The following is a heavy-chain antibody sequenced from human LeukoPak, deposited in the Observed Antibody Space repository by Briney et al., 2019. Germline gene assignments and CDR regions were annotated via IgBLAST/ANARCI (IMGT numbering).Heavy chain of an antibody. Sequence: SETLSLTCTVSGGSISNYYWSWIRQVPGKGLEWIGYIHYSGSTMYNPSLMGRVTVSQDTSKNQFSLKLTSMTAADTAFYYCARNYGDYLGLFFYWGQGILVTVSS. CDR3: ARNYGDYLGLFFY. D-gene: IGHD4-17*01. CDR1: GGSISNYY. J-gene: IGHJ4*02. CDR2: IHYSGST. V-gene: IGHV4-59*08.